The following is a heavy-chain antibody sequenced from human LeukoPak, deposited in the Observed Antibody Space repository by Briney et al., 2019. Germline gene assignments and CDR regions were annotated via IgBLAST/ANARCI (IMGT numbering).Heavy chain of an antibody. Sequence: PSETLSLTCTVSGGSISSGGYYWSWIRQPPGKGLEWIGYIYHSGSTYYNPSLKSRVTISVDRSKNQFSLKLSSVTAADTAVYYCARGIGEEWEPEVHWGQGTLVTVSS. J-gene: IGHJ4*02. CDR3: ARGIGEEWEPEVH. V-gene: IGHV4-30-2*01. D-gene: IGHD1-26*01. CDR1: GGSISSGGYY. CDR2: IYHSGST.